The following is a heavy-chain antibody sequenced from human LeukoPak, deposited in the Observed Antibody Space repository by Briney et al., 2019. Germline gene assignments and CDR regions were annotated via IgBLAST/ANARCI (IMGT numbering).Heavy chain of an antibody. J-gene: IGHJ3*02. V-gene: IGHV4-59*01. Sequence: SETLSLTCTVSGGSISSYYWSWIRQPPGKGLEWIGYIYYSGSTSYNPSLKSRVTISVDTSKNQFSLKLSSVTAADTAVYYCARADSSGSDAFDIWGQGTMVTVSS. D-gene: IGHD3-22*01. CDR2: IYYSGST. CDR3: ARADSSGSDAFDI. CDR1: GGSISSYY.